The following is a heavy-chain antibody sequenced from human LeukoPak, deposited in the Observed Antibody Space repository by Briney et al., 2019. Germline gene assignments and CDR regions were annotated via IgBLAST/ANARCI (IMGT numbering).Heavy chain of an antibody. CDR2: INHSGYT. D-gene: IGHD4-17*01. V-gene: IGHV4-34*03. CDR3: TTMTTWHDY. J-gene: IGHJ4*02. CDR1: GVSFDDYY. Sequence: PSETLSLTCAVSGVSFDDYYWNWVRQTPGKGLEWIGEINHSGYTNDSPSLKSRVTLSIDTSRKQFSLNLRSVTVADAGIYYCTTMTTWHDYWGQGTLVTVSS.